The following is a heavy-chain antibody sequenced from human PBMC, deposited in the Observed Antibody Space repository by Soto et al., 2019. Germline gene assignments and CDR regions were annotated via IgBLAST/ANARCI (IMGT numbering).Heavy chain of an antibody. CDR1: DYSFTSYW. Sequence: EVQLVQSGAEVKKSGESLKISCKASDYSFTSYWVGWVRQMPGQGLELMGIIYPGDSDTRYSPSFRGQVTISADKSITTAYLQWSSLKASDTAIYYCARGGVSPRTFDYWGQGTLVTVSS. CDR2: IYPGDSDT. CDR3: ARGGVSPRTFDY. J-gene: IGHJ4*02. V-gene: IGHV5-51*01. D-gene: IGHD3-3*01.